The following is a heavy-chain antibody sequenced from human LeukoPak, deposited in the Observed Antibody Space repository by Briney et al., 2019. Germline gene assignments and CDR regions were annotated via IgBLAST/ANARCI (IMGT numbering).Heavy chain of an antibody. D-gene: IGHD3/OR15-3a*01. CDR3: TKDSRRDYYFDY. J-gene: IGHJ4*02. CDR1: GFTFSSYG. CDR2: IRYDGSNK. V-gene: IGHV3-30*02. Sequence: GGSLRLSCAASGFTFSSYGMHWVRQAPGKGLEWVAFIRYDGSNKYYADSVKGRFTISRDNSKNTLYLQMNSLRAEDTAVYYCTKDSRRDYYFDYWGQGTLVTVSS.